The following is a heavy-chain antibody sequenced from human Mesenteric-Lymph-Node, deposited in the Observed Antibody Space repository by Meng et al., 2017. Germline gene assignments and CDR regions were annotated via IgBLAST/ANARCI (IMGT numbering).Heavy chain of an antibody. CDR2: ISASGGGT. V-gene: IGHV3-23*01. J-gene: IGHJ5*02. CDR3: AKDRDWFGHWVDP. D-gene: IGHD3-9*01. Sequence: GESLKISCAASGFTFSSYAMTWVRQAPGKGLECVSLISASGGGTYYADSVKGRFTISRDNSKNMLFLQMNSLRVDDTAVYYCAKDRDWFGHWVDPWGQGTLVTCYS. CDR1: GFTFSSYA.